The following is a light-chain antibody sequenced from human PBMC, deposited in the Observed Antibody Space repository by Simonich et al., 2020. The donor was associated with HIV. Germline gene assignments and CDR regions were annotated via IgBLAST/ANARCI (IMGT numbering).Light chain of an antibody. Sequence: QSALTQPASVSGSPGQSITISCTETSSDIGGYNYFSWYQQHPGKAPKLMIYDVRKRPSGFSNRFSGSKSGNTASLTISGLRAEDEADYYCSSYTSSSTWIFGGGTKLTVL. CDR1: SSDIGGYNY. CDR2: DVR. J-gene: IGLJ2*01. CDR3: SSYTSSSTWI. V-gene: IGLV2-14*01.